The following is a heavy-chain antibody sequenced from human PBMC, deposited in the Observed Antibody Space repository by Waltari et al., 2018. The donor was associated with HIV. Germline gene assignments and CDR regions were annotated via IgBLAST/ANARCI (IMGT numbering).Heavy chain of an antibody. CDR1: GFSFSSYW. CDR3: ATSGYRTGPFDH. Sequence: EVQLVESGGGLVQPGGSLTLSCAAPGFSFSSYWMSWVRQAPGKGMEWGANIKPDGSTIYYVDSVKGRFSIARDNAQNSLYLHMNTLRVEDAAVYFCATSGYRTGPFDHWGQGTPVTVSS. J-gene: IGHJ4*02. V-gene: IGHV3-7*01. CDR2: IKPDGSTI. D-gene: IGHD5-12*01.